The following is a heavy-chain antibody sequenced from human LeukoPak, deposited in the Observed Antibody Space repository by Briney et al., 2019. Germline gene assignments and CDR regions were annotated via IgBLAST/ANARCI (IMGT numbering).Heavy chain of an antibody. CDR2: ISYDGSNK. CDR1: GFTFSSCE. V-gene: IGHV3-30*18. CDR3: AKDLGYSYGPFDY. J-gene: IGHJ4*02. D-gene: IGHD5-18*01. Sequence: GGSLRLSCAASGFTFSSCEMNWVRQAPGKGLEWVAVISYDGSNKYYADSVKGRFTISRDNSKNTLYLQMNSLRAEDTAVYYCAKDLGYSYGPFDYWGQGTLVTVSS.